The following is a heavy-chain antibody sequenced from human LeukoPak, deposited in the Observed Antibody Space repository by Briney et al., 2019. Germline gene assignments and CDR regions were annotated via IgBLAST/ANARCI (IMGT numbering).Heavy chain of an antibody. CDR3: ARAMEDDYGDYAGAPAGAFDI. Sequence: ASVKVSCKASGYTFTSYGISWVRQAPGQGLEWMGWISAYNGNTNYAQKLQGRVTMTTDTSTSTAYMELRSLRSDDTAVYYCARAMEDDYGDYAGAPAGAFDIWGQGTMVTVPS. J-gene: IGHJ3*02. V-gene: IGHV1-18*01. CDR1: GYTFTSYG. D-gene: IGHD4-17*01. CDR2: ISAYNGNT.